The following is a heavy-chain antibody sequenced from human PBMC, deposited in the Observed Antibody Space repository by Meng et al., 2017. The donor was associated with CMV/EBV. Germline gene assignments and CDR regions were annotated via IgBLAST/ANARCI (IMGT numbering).Heavy chain of an antibody. V-gene: IGHV4-30-4*01. CDR2: IYYSGST. J-gene: IGHJ5*02. D-gene: IGHD2-2*01. Sequence: GGSISSGDYYWSWIRHPPGKGLEWIGYIYYSGSTYYNPSLKSRVTISVDTSKNQFSLKLSSVTAADTAVYYCARDPVECSSTSCYEPWGQGTLVTVSS. CDR3: ARDPVECSSTSCYEP. CDR1: GGSISSGDYY.